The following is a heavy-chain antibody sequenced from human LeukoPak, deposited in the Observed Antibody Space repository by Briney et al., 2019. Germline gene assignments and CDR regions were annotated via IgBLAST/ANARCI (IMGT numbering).Heavy chain of an antibody. V-gene: IGHV3-20*04. Sequence: GGSLRLSCAASGFTFDDYGMSWVRQAPGKGLEWVSGINWNGGSTGYADSVKGRFTISRDNSKNTLYLQMNSLRAEDTAVYYCAKTESYYDSSGYRTDDAFDIWGQGTMVTVSS. CDR3: AKTESYYDSSGYRTDDAFDI. J-gene: IGHJ3*02. D-gene: IGHD3-22*01. CDR1: GFTFDDYG. CDR2: INWNGGST.